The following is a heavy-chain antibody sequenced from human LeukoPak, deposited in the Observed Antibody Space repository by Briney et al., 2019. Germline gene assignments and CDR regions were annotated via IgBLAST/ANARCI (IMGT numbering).Heavy chain of an antibody. V-gene: IGHV3-23*01. Sequence: PGGSLRLSCAASGFTFSSYGMSWIRQAPGKGLEWVSADGAGGGGPYYADSVNGRFTMSRDNSENMLYLQMDSLRVEDTAVCYCAKEDVGAAPDYWGQGTLVTVSS. D-gene: IGHD2-15*01. CDR3: AKEDVGAAPDY. J-gene: IGHJ4*02. CDR1: GFTFSSYG. CDR2: DGAGGGGP.